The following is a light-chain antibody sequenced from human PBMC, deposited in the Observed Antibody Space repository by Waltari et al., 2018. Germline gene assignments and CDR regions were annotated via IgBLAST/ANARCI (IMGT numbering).Light chain of an antibody. Sequence: SVVTQSPPLLSVTPGQQASIPRWSNKSPLHTDGETSFSWYLQKPGQAPPLLISESSRRFSGVPDRFSDFGSGTGGTLNISRVEAEDVGFYYCLQAAEIPSFGGGTKVEI. V-gene: IGKV2-29*03. CDR1: KSPLHTDGETS. J-gene: IGKJ4*01. CDR2: ESS. CDR3: LQAAEIPS.